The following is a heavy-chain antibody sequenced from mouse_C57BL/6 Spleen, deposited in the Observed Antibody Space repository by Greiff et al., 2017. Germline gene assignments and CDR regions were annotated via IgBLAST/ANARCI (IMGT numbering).Heavy chain of an antibody. Sequence: DVHLVESGGGLVQPGGSLSLSCAASGFTFTDYYMSWVRQPPGKALEWLGFIRNKANGYTTEYSASVKGRFTISRDNSQSILYLQMNALRAEDSATYYCARVRSFGTVVATNAMDYWGQGTSGTVSS. CDR3: ARVRSFGTVVATNAMDY. CDR1: GFTFTDYY. V-gene: IGHV7-3*01. CDR2: IRNKANGYTT. D-gene: IGHD1-1*01. J-gene: IGHJ4*01.